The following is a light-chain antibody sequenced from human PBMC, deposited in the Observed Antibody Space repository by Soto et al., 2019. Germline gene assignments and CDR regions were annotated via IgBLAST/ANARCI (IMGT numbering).Light chain of an antibody. Sequence: QSALTQPPSLSGSPGQSVTISCAGTSSDVGSYNRVSWYQQPPGTAPKLMIYEVSNRPSGVPDRFSGSKSGNTASLTISGLQAEDEADYYCSSYPSSSTYVFGTGTKLTVL. CDR2: EVS. V-gene: IGLV2-18*02. J-gene: IGLJ1*01. CDR3: SSYPSSSTYV. CDR1: SSDVGSYNR.